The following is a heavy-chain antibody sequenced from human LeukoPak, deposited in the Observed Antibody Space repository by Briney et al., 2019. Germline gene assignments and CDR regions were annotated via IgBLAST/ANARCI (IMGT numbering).Heavy chain of an antibody. V-gene: IGHV3-23*01. Sequence: GGSLRLSCAAFGFTFSSYAMSWVRQAPGKGLEWVSAISGSGGSTYYADSVKGRFTISRDNSKNTLYLQMNSLRAEDTAVYYCAKAYYYDSSGYYGDAFDIWGQGTMVTVSS. CDR1: GFTFSSYA. D-gene: IGHD3-22*01. CDR2: ISGSGGST. J-gene: IGHJ3*02. CDR3: AKAYYYDSSGYYGDAFDI.